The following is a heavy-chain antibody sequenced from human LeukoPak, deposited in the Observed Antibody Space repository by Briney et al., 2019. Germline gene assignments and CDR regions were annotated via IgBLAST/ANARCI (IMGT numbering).Heavy chain of an antibody. CDR2: IYYSGTT. CDR3: GTQFIPDYGSASSFEY. V-gene: IGHV4-39*01. J-gene: IGHJ4*02. D-gene: IGHD3-10*01. Sequence: PSETLSLTCTVSGGSSSSTSFYWGWIRQPPGKGLEWVASIYYSGTTYYNPSLKGRVTISVDTPNIQFSLKVSSVTASDTALYYCGTQFIPDYGSASSFEYWGQGILVTVSS. CDR1: GGSSSSTSFY.